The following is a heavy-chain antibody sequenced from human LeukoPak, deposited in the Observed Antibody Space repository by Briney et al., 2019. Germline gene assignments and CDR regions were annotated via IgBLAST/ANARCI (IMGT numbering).Heavy chain of an antibody. Sequence: PSETLSLTCTVSGVSINSYYWSWLRQPPGKGLEWIGYIYYSGSTYYNPSLKSRVTISVDTSKNQFSLKLSSVTAADTAVYYCARHFGGHRAVRAGTSALDYWGQGTLVTVSS. V-gene: IGHV4-59*04. CDR3: ARHFGGHRAVRAGTSALDY. CDR1: GVSINSYY. CDR2: IYYSGST. D-gene: IGHD6-13*01. J-gene: IGHJ4*02.